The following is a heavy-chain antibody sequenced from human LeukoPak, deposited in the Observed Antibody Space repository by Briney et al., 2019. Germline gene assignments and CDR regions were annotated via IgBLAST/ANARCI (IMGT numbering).Heavy chain of an antibody. CDR3: ANLLALHEAAATNDY. CDR1: GFTFSSYG. J-gene: IGHJ4*02. V-gene: IGHV3-30*02. Sequence: GGSLRLSCAASGFTFSSYGMHWVRQAPGKGLEWVAFIRYDGSNKYYADSVKGRFTISRDNSKNTLYLQMNSLRAEDTAVYYCANLLALHEAAATNDYWGQGTLVTVSS. CDR2: IRYDGSNK. D-gene: IGHD2-2*01.